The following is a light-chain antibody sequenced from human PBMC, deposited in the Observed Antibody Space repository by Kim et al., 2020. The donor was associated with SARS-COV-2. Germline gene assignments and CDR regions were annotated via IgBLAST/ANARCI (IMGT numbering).Light chain of an antibody. CDR2: ANT. CDR1: SSNIGAGFD. CDR3: QSYDSNLTGRV. J-gene: IGLJ3*02. Sequence: QSVLTQPPSVSGAPGQSITISCTGTSSNIGAGFDVNWYQHLPGTAPKVLIYANTNRPSGVPDRFSASKSATSASLAISGLQAGDEADYYCQSYDSNLTGRVFGGGTQLTVL. V-gene: IGLV1-40*01.